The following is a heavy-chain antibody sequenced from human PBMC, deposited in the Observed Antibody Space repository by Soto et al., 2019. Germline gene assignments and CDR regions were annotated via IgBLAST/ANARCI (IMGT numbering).Heavy chain of an antibody. CDR3: ARGPREFRSGYLGY. Sequence: ASVKVSCKVSGYTLPELSMHWVRQAPGKGLEWMGGFDPEDGETIYAQKFQGRVTMTEDTSTDTAYMELNSLRAEDTAVYYCARGPREFRSGYLGYWGQGTLVTVSS. CDR2: FDPEDGET. V-gene: IGHV1-24*01. J-gene: IGHJ4*02. D-gene: IGHD3-22*01. CDR1: GYTLPELS.